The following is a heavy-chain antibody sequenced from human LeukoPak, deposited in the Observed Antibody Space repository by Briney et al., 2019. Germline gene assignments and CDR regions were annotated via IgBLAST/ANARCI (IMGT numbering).Heavy chain of an antibody. V-gene: IGHV3-23*01. CDR1: GFPFRDHA. CDR3: AKESGSGTSNWFDP. Sequence: PGGSLRLSCTASGFPFRDHAMSWVRQAPGKGLEWVPAISGSGGSTYYADSVKGRFTISRDNSKNTLYLQMNSLRAEDTAVYYCAKESGSGTSNWFDPWGQGTLVTVSA. D-gene: IGHD3-10*01. J-gene: IGHJ5*02. CDR2: ISGSGGST.